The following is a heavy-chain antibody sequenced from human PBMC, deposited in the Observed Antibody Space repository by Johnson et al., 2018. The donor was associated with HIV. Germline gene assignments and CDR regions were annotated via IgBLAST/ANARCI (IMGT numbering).Heavy chain of an antibody. D-gene: IGHD6-13*01. CDR1: GFTFSSYW. Sequence: VQLVESGGGLVKPGGSLRLSCAASGFTFSSYWMSWVRQAPGKGLEWVSAISGSGGSTYYADSVKGRFTISRDNSKNTLYLQMNSLRAEDTALYYCAKDIFSPRIAAAGAFDIWGQGTMVTVSS. J-gene: IGHJ3*02. CDR2: ISGSGGST. V-gene: IGHV3-23*04. CDR3: AKDIFSPRIAAAGAFDI.